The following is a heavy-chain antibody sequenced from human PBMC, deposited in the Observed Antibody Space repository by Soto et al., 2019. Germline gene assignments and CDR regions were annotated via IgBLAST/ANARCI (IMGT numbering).Heavy chain of an antibody. CDR2: ISSSGVST. V-gene: IGHV3-23*01. J-gene: IGHJ3*02. D-gene: IGHD6-13*01. CDR3: ARDVSPGSSSLYLDAFDI. Sequence: VQLLESGGGLVQPGGSLRLSCAASGFGSANYAMTWVRQAAGKGLEWVSTISSSGVSTYYADSVKGRFTVSRDSSNNTLHLQMDSLRADDTALYYCARDVSPGSSSLYLDAFDIWGQGTMVTVSS. CDR1: GFGSANYA.